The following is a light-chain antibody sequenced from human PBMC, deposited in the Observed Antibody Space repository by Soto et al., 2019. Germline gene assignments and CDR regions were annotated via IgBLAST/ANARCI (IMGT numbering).Light chain of an antibody. Sequence: EIVVRQSPATLSLYPGERATLSFWASQSVGSSYLAWYQQKPGQAPRLLIYGVSSRATGIPDRFSGSGSGTDFTLTISSLEPEDFALYYCQQRSNWPRITFAQGTRLEIK. V-gene: IGKV3D-20*02. CDR1: QSVGSSY. CDR3: QQRSNWPRIT. CDR2: GVS. J-gene: IGKJ5*01.